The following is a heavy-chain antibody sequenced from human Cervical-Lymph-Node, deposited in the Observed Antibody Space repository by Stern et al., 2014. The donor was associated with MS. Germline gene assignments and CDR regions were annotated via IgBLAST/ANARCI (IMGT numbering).Heavy chain of an antibody. CDR2: ISYDGSNK. Sequence: VQLVESGGGVVQPGRSRRLSCAASGFTFSSYGMHWVRQAPGKGLEWVAVISYDGSNKYYADSVKGRFTISRDNSKNTLYLQMNSLRAEDTAVYYCAKGQTTVTTPDYWGQGTLVTVSS. J-gene: IGHJ4*02. CDR1: GFTFSSYG. D-gene: IGHD4-11*01. V-gene: IGHV3-30*18. CDR3: AKGQTTVTTPDY.